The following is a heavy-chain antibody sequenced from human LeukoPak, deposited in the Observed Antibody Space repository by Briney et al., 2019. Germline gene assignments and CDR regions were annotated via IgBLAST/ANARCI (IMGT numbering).Heavy chain of an antibody. CDR1: GFTFTNAW. J-gene: IGHJ4*02. CDR3: ITVYDSVAN. Sequence: PGGSLRLSCAASGFTFTNAWMDWVRQAPGKGLEWVGRIKSRPDGGTTDFAAPVKSRITISRDDSKNTLYLHMNSLKTEDTAVYYCITVYDSVANWGRGTLVTVSS. CDR2: IKSRPDGGTT. D-gene: IGHD5-12*01. V-gene: IGHV3-15*01.